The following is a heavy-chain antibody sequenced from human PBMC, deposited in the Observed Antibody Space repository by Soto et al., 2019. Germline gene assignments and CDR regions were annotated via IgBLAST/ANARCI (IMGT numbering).Heavy chain of an antibody. D-gene: IGHD3-3*01. Sequence: QVQLVQSGAEVKKPGSSVKVSCKASGGTFSSYAISWVRQAPGQGLEWMGGIIPIFGTANYAQKFQGRVTITADESTSTAYMELSSLRSEDTAVYYCARYDFWSGYYPAYYYYGMDVWGQGTTVTVSS. CDR1: GGTFSSYA. CDR3: ARYDFWSGYYPAYYYYGMDV. J-gene: IGHJ6*02. CDR2: IIPIFGTA. V-gene: IGHV1-69*12.